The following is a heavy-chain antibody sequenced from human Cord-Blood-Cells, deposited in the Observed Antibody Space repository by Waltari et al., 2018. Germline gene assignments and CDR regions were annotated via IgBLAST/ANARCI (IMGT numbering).Heavy chain of an antibody. CDR1: GGTFSRYA. CDR3: ATQPHYDFWSGHNWFDP. V-gene: IGHV1-69*01. Sequence: QVQLVQSGAEVKKPGSSVKVPCKASGGTFSRYATSWVRQALGPGLVWMGGIIPIFGTANYAQKFQGRVTITADESTSTAYMELSSLRSEDTAVYYCATQPHYDFWSGHNWFDPWGQGTLVTVSS. CDR2: IIPIFGTA. D-gene: IGHD3-3*01. J-gene: IGHJ5*02.